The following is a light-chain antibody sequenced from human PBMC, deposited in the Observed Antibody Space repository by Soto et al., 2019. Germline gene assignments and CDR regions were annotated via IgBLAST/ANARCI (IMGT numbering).Light chain of an antibody. V-gene: IGKV3-15*01. J-gene: IGKJ4*01. Sequence: EVVLTQSPGTLSLSPGERATLSCRASQSVSTKLAWYKQKPGQAHRLLIYGAYTRATGIQARFSGSGSGTEFTLTIRSLQSEDFAVYYCKHYNNWPLTFGGGTKVDI. CDR3: KHYNNWPLT. CDR1: QSVSTK. CDR2: GAY.